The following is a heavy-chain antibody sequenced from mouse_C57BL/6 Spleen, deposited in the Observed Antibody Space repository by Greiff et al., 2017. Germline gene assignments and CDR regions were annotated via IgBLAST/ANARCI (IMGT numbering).Heavy chain of an antibody. CDR1: GFSLTSYG. J-gene: IGHJ3*01. V-gene: IGHV2-6*01. CDR3: ASEGVPYYGSSFAY. CDR2: IWGVGST. Sequence: QVQLKESGPGLVAPSQSLSITCTVSGFSLTSYGVDWVRQSPGKGLEWLGVIWGVGSTNYNSALKSRMSISKDNSKIQVFLKMNSLQTDDTAMYYCASEGVPYYGSSFAYWGQGTLVTVSA. D-gene: IGHD1-1*01.